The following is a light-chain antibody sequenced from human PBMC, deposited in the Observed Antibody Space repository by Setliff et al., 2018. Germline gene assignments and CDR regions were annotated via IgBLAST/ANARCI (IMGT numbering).Light chain of an antibody. CDR1: SSNIGVNV. CDR3: SSYAGSYIYV. J-gene: IGLJ1*01. Sequence: QSVLSQPPSASGTPGQRVTISCSGSSSNIGVNVVNWYQHLPGTSPKLLIYNNYQRPSGVPDRFSGSKSGSSASLAISGPQSEDEADYYCSSYAGSYIYVFGTGTKVTVL. CDR2: NNY. V-gene: IGLV1-44*01.